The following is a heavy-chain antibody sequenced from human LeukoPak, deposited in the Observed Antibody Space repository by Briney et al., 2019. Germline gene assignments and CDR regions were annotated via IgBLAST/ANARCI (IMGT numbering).Heavy chain of an antibody. CDR2: ISAYNGHT. CDR1: GYTFTSYG. D-gene: IGHD6-13*01. V-gene: IGHV1-18*01. Sequence: ASVKVSCKASGYTFTSYGISWVRQAPGQGLEWMGWISAYNGHTNYAQKFQGRVTMTRDTSISTAYMELSRLRSDDTAVYYCARDLVAGIAAADNEKFDYWGQGTLVTVSS. J-gene: IGHJ4*02. CDR3: ARDLVAGIAAADNEKFDY.